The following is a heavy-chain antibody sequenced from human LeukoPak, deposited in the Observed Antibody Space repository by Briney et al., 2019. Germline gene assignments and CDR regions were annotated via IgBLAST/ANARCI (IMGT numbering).Heavy chain of an antibody. V-gene: IGHV3-48*01. J-gene: IGHJ4*02. CDR1: GFTFSSYS. Sequence: GGSLRLSCAASGFTFSSYSMNWVRQAPGKGLEWVSYISSSSSTIYYADSVKGRSTISRDNAKNSLYLQMNSLRAEDTAVYYCARLGFRGGDYWGQGTLVTVSS. D-gene: IGHD3-16*01. CDR2: ISSSSSTI. CDR3: ARLGFRGGDY.